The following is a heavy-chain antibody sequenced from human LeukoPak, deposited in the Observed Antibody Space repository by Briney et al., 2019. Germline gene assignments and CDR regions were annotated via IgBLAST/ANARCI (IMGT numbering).Heavy chain of an antibody. Sequence: PGGSLRLSCAASGFTFSSYEMNWVRQAPGKGLEWVSYISSSGSTIYYADSVRGRFTISRDNAKNSLYLQMNSLRDEDTAVYYCAIRFCSGVSRCSGFGYFDYWGQGTLVTVSS. CDR2: ISSSGSTI. D-gene: IGHD2-15*01. V-gene: IGHV3-48*03. CDR1: GFTFSSYE. CDR3: AIRFCSGVSRCSGFGYFDY. J-gene: IGHJ4*02.